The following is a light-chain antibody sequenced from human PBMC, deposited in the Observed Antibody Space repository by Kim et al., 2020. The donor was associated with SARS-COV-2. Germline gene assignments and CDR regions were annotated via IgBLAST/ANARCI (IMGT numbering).Light chain of an antibody. CDR3: QQYNNWPYT. Sequence: EIVMTQSPATLSVSPGERATLSCRASQSVSSNLAWYQQKPGQAPRLLIYGASTRATGIPARFSGSGSGTEFTLTISSLQSEDFAVYYCQQYNNWPYTFGQGTKRRS. CDR1: QSVSSN. CDR2: GAS. J-gene: IGKJ2*01. V-gene: IGKV3-15*01.